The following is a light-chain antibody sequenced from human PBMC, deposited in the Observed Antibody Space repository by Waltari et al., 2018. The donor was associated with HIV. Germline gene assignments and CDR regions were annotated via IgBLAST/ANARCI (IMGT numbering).Light chain of an antibody. V-gene: IGLV2-23*02. CDR1: SSAVGSYSL. Sequence: SALTQPASVSASPGPSITISCAGTSSAVGSYSLVSWYQQHPDKAPKLIIYEVTKPPSGISNRFSGSKSGNTASLTISGLQAEDEADYYCCSYAGSSTWVFGGGTKLTVL. CDR3: CSYAGSSTWV. J-gene: IGLJ3*02. CDR2: EVT.